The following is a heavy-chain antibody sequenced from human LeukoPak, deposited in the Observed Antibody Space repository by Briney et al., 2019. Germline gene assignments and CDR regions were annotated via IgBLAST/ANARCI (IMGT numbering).Heavy chain of an antibody. V-gene: IGHV3-33*01. J-gene: IGHJ4*02. Sequence: GGSLRLSCAASGFTFSSYGMHWVRQAPGKGLEWVAVIWYDGSNKYYADSVKGRFTISRDNSKNTLYLQMNSLRAEDTAVYYCARGDDDFNSSWYDYWGQGTLVAVSS. D-gene: IGHD6-13*01. CDR2: IWYDGSNK. CDR3: ARGDDDFNSSWYDY. CDR1: GFTFSSYG.